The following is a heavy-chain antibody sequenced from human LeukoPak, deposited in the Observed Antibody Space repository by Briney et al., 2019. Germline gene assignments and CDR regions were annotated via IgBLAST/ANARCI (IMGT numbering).Heavy chain of an antibody. CDR1: GFIFSSYW. Sequence: GGSLRLSCAASGFIFSSYWMAWVRQAPGKGLEWVANIKEDGSEKNYVDSVKGRFLISRDNAKNSLYLQMNSLRAEDTAVYYCARVYGSGSYYNRMIKFLMGFDYWGQGTLVTVSS. V-gene: IGHV3-7*01. D-gene: IGHD3-10*01. CDR2: IKEDGSEK. J-gene: IGHJ4*02. CDR3: ARVYGSGSYYNRMIKFLMGFDY.